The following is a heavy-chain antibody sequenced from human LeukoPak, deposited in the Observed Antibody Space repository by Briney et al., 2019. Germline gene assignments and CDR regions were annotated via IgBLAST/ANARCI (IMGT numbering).Heavy chain of an antibody. CDR3: ARDSDYYGSGSHRDAFDI. Sequence: GGSLRLSCAASGFTFSSYSMNWVRQAPGKGLEWVSSIGSSHNYIYYADSVKGRFIISRDNAKNSLYLQMNSLRAEDTAVYYCARDSDYYGSGSHRDAFDIWGQGTMVTVS. J-gene: IGHJ3*02. V-gene: IGHV3-21*01. D-gene: IGHD3-10*01. CDR2: IGSSHNYI. CDR1: GFTFSSYS.